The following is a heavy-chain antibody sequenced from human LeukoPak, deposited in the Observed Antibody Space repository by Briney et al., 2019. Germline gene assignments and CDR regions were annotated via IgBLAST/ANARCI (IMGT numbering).Heavy chain of an antibody. D-gene: IGHD5-12*01. CDR2: TRNKARSFTT. Sequence: GGSLRLSCAASGVTLSDHHMDWVRQAPGKGLEWVGRTRNKARSFTTEYAASVKGGFTISRDDSKNSVYLQMNSLKSEDTAVYYCTTGGLRMVYWGQGILVTVSS. CDR1: GVTLSDHH. CDR3: TTGGLRMVY. J-gene: IGHJ4*02. V-gene: IGHV3-72*01.